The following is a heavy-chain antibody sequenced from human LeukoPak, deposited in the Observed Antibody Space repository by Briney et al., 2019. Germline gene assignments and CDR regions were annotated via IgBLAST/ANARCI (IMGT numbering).Heavy chain of an antibody. CDR3: ARDGGWGYGSPRVDY. V-gene: IGHV3-74*01. J-gene: IGHJ4*02. D-gene: IGHD5-12*01. CDR1: GFTFSSYW. CDR2: INSDGSST. Sequence: GGSLRLSCAASGFTFSSYWMHWVRQASGKGLVWVSRINSDGSSTSYADSVKGRFTISRDNAKNTLYLQMNSLRAEDTAVYYCARDGGWGYGSPRVDYWGQGTLVTVSS.